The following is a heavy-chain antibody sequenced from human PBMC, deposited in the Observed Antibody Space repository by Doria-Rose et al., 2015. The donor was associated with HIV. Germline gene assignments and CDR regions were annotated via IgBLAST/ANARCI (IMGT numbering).Heavy chain of an antibody. J-gene: IGHJ4*02. CDR3: ARIKSSRWYRKYYFDF. CDR2: IVSDDER. CDR1: GVSLSSPGMS. V-gene: IGHV2-26*01. D-gene: IGHD6-13*01. Sequence: QESGPVLVKPTETLTLTCTVSGVSLSSPGMSVSWIRQPPGRALEWLANIVSDDERSYNTSLKSRLTISRGTSKSQVVLTTTDMDPVDTATYYCARIKSSRWYRKYYFDFWGQGTLVIVSA.